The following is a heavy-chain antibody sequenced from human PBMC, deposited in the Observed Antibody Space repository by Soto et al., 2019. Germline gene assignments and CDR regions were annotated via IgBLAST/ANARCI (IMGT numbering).Heavy chain of an antibody. J-gene: IGHJ6*02. CDR1: GYTFTAFA. CDR3: AIDTCTNGVCGMDV. D-gene: IGHD2-8*01. CDR2: INTGNGDT. V-gene: IGHV1-3*04. Sequence: QVQLVQSGAEVERPGASLKVSCKASGYTFTAFAMHWVRQAPGQRPEWMGWINTGNGDTKYSQKFQGKITITRDTPASTLYMELSSLTSEDTAVYYCAIDTCTNGVCGMDVWGRGTTVTVSS.